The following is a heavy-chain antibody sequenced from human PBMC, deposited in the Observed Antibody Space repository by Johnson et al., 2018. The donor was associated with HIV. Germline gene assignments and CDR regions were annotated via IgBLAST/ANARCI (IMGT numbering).Heavy chain of an antibody. Sequence: QVHLVESGGGVFQPGRSLRLSCAASGFTFSSYAMHWVRQAPGKGLEWVAVISYDGSNKYYADSVKGRFTISRDNSKNTLYLQMNSLRAEDTAVYYCAETPGIAAAGTGYAFDIWGQGTMVTVSS. CDR3: AETPGIAAAGTGYAFDI. CDR2: ISYDGSNK. CDR1: GFTFSSYA. V-gene: IGHV3-30*04. J-gene: IGHJ3*02. D-gene: IGHD6-13*01.